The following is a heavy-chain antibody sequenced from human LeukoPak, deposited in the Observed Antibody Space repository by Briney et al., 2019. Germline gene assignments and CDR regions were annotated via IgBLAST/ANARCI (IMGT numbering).Heavy chain of an antibody. CDR2: IYSGGST. CDR1: GFTVSLNY. CDR3: ARGSISDYYGSGSYLY. D-gene: IGHD3-10*01. Sequence: GGSLRLSCAPSGFTVSLNYMSWVRQAPGKGLEWVSVIYSGGSTYYADSVKGRFTISRDNSKNTLYLQMNSLRAEDTAVYYCARGSISDYYGSGSYLYWGQGTLVTVSS. J-gene: IGHJ4*02. V-gene: IGHV3-66*01.